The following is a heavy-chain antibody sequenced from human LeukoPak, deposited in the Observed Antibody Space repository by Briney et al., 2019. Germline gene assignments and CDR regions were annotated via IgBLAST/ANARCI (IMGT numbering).Heavy chain of an antibody. CDR3: ARENSDTAMVMSDPDWNDAFDI. Sequence: ASVKVSCKPSGYTFTSYYMHWVRQAPGQGLESMGIINPSGGSTSYAQKFQGRVTMTRDMSTSTVYMELSSLRSEDTDVYYCARENSDTAMVMSDPDWNDAFDIWGQGTMVTVSS. CDR1: GYTFTSYY. J-gene: IGHJ3*02. V-gene: IGHV1-46*01. CDR2: INPSGGST. D-gene: IGHD5-18*01.